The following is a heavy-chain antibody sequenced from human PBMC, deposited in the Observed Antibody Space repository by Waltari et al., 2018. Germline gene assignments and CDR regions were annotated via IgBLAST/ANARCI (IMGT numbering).Heavy chain of an antibody. CDR1: GFSFSTRGGG. CDR3: AHYVSLSFRYFDF. V-gene: IGHV2-5*01. D-gene: IGHD3-10*02. Sequence: QITLKESGPMLVKPTQTLTLTCTFSGFSFSTRGGGVGWIRQPPGKALELLTLFYRNDDIYYNPSLKSRLTVTTDPTKNQVVLTMTNMDPVDAGTYYCAHYVSLSFRYFDFWGQGALVIVSS. CDR2: FYRNDDI. J-gene: IGHJ4*02.